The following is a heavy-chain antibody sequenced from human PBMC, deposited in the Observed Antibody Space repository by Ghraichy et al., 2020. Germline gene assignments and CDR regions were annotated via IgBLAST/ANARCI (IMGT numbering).Heavy chain of an antibody. D-gene: IGHD1-1*01. CDR3: ARDGNHYYFYMDV. Sequence: ESLRLSCTASGFPFGNYWMHWVRQVPGKGLEWISRISTDGTTTNYADSVKGRFTISRDNANNTLFLEMNSLRAEDAAVYYCARDGNHYYFYMDVWGKGTTVAVSS. V-gene: IGHV3-74*01. J-gene: IGHJ6*03. CDR2: ISTDGTTT. CDR1: GFPFGNYW.